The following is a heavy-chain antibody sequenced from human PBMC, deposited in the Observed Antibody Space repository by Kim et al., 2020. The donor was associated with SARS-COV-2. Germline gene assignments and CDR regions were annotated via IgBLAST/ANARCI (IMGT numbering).Heavy chain of an antibody. D-gene: IGHD3-10*01. CDR2: ISYDGSNK. J-gene: IGHJ4*01. CDR3: ARAGLLWFGEKDYFDY. CDR1: GFTFSSYA. V-gene: IGHV3-30*04. Sequence: GGSLRLSCAASGFTFSSYAMHWVRQAPGKGLEWVAVISYDGSNKYYADSVKGRFTISRDNSKNTLYLQMNSLRAEDTAVYYCARAGLLWFGEKDYFDYWG.